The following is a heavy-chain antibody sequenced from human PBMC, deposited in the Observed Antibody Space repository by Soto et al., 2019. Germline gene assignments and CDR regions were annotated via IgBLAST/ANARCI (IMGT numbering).Heavy chain of an antibody. Sequence: GASVKVSCKASGYTFTIYAMNWVRQAPGQGLEWMGWINTNTGNPTYAQGFTGRFVFSLDTSVSTAYLQICSLKAEDTAVYYCAREGVPTYYYYYGMDVWGQGTTVTVSS. D-gene: IGHD2-2*01. CDR3: AREGVPTYYYYYGMDV. V-gene: IGHV7-4-1*01. CDR2: INTNTGNP. CDR1: GYTFTIYA. J-gene: IGHJ6*02.